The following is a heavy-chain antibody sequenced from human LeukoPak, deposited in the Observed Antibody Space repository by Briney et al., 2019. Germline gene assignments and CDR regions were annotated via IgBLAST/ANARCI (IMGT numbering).Heavy chain of an antibody. CDR2: ISSDSSTI. CDR1: GFTFRSYS. V-gene: IGHV3-48*01. Sequence: PGGSLRLFCAASGFTFRSYSMNWVRQAPGKGLKWISYISSDSSTIYYADSVKGRFTISRDNSKNTLFLQMNSLRAEDTALYYCAKGPLARGFDPWGQGTLVTVSS. CDR3: AKGPLARGFDP. D-gene: IGHD3-3*02. J-gene: IGHJ5*02.